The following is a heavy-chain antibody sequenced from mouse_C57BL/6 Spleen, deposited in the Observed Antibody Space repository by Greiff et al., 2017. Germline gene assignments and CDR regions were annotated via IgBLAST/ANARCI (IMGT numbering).Heavy chain of an antibody. CDR1: GFTFSDYY. CDR3: ARETGSSHWYFDV. V-gene: IGHV5-16*01. D-gene: IGHD1-1*01. Sequence: DVMLVESEGGLVQPGSSMKLSCTASGFTFSDYYMAWVRQVPEKGLEWVANINYDGSSTYYLDSLKSRFIISRDNAKNILYLQMSSLKSEDTATYYCARETGSSHWYFDVWGTGTTVTVSS. J-gene: IGHJ1*03. CDR2: INYDGSST.